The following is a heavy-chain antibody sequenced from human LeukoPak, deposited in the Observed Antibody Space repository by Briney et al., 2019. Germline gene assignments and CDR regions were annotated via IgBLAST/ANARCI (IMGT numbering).Heavy chain of an antibody. CDR3: LGSRGYGDYVSRAFDI. Sequence: SETLSLTCTVSGGSISSYYWSWIRQPPGKGLEWIGYIYNSGSTNYNPSLKSRVTISVDTSKNQFSLKLSSVTAADTAVYYCLGSRGYGDYVSRAFDIWGQGTMVTVSS. CDR2: IYNSGST. V-gene: IGHV4-59*08. D-gene: IGHD4-17*01. J-gene: IGHJ3*02. CDR1: GGSISSYY.